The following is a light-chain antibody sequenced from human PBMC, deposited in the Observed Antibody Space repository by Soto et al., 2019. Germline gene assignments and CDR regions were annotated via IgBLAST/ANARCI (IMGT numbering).Light chain of an antibody. CDR1: QGISSR. V-gene: IGKV1D-16*01. CDR3: QQYNSYPTT. CDR2: AAS. J-gene: IGKJ4*01. Sequence: DVQMTQSPSYLSASVGDRVTIPCRASQGISSRLAGYKQKPEKEPNSQIYAASILQRGGPSRFSGSGSGTDFILTISSLQPEDFATYYCQQYNSYPTTFGGGTKVEIK.